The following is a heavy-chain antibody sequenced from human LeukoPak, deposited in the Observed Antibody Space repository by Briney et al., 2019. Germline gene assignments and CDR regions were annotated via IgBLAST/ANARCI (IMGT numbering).Heavy chain of an antibody. CDR2: ISYDGSNK. Sequence: GGSLSLSCPASGFTFSSYGIHWVRLAPRKWLESVVVISYDGSNKYYADSVKGRFTISRDNSKNTLYLQMNSLRAEDTAVYYCAKGNWWAFDIWGQGTMVTVSS. J-gene: IGHJ3*02. V-gene: IGHV3-30*18. CDR3: AKGNWWAFDI. D-gene: IGHD2-15*01. CDR1: GFTFSSYG.